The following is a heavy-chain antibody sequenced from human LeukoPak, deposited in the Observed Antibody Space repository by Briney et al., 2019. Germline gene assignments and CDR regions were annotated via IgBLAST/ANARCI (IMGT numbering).Heavy chain of an antibody. D-gene: IGHD2-2*01. CDR1: GYTFTGYY. V-gene: IGHV1-2*06. J-gene: IGHJ5*02. CDR2: INPDSGDT. CDR3: AGERVDHVVVPDAEFDP. Sequence: ASVKVSCKASGYTFTGYYIHWVRQAPGQGLEWMGRINPDSGDTIFAQRFQGRVTMTRDTSINTAYMEVNNLGPDDTAVYYCAGERVDHVVVPDAEFDPWGQGTLVTVSS.